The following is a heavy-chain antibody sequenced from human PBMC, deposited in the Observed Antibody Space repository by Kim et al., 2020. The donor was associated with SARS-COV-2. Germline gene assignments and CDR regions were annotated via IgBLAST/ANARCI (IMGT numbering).Heavy chain of an antibody. CDR2: IGEDETER. J-gene: IGHJ6*02. Sequence: GGSLRLSCATSGLPFSIQWMSWVRQAPGKGLEWVANIGEDETERYYSDSVEGRFTFSRDNGRNSVYLQMNSLRADDTALYYCASLHHYGMNFWGQGTTV. CDR1: GLPFSIQW. CDR3: ASLHHYGMNF. V-gene: IGHV3-7*01. D-gene: IGHD3-10*01.